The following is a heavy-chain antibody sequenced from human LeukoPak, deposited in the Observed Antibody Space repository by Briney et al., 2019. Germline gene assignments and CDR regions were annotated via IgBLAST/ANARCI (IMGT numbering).Heavy chain of an antibody. CDR2: ISYDGSNK. Sequence: GRSMRLSCAASGFTFSSYGMHWVRQAPGKWLEWVAVISYDGSNKYYADSVKGRFTISRDNSENTLSLQMNSLRVEDTAVYYCAKLPNYGMDVWGKGTTVTVSS. CDR1: GFTFSSYG. J-gene: IGHJ6*04. CDR3: AKLPNYGMDV. V-gene: IGHV3-30*18.